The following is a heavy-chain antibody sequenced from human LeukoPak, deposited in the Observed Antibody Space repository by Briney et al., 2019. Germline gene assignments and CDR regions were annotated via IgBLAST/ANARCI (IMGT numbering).Heavy chain of an antibody. CDR3: ARDLGPIAVATFDP. Sequence: GGSLRLSCAASGFTFSTYSMNWVRQAPGKGLEWVSSISSSSSYIYYADSVKGRFTISRDNAKNSLYLQMNSLRAEDTAVYYCARDLGPIAVATFDPWGQGTLVTVSS. CDR2: ISSSSSYI. CDR1: GFTFSTYS. V-gene: IGHV3-21*01. D-gene: IGHD6-19*01. J-gene: IGHJ5*02.